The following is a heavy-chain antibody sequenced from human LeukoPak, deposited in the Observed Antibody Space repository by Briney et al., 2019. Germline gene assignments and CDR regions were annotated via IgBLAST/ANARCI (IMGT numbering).Heavy chain of an antibody. V-gene: IGHV3-74*01. J-gene: IGHJ6*04. CDR1: GFTFSSYW. Sequence: GGSLRLSCAASGFTFSSYWMHWVRQAPGKGLAWVSRINTDGSSTSSADSVKGRFTVSRDNAKNSLYLQMNSLRAEDTAVYYCAELGITMIGGVWGKGTTVTISS. D-gene: IGHD3-10*02. CDR3: AELGITMIGGV. CDR2: INTDGSST.